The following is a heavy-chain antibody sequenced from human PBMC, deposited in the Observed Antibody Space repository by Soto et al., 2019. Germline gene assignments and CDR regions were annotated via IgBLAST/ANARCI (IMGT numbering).Heavy chain of an antibody. D-gene: IGHD6-13*01. CDR1: GGSFSGYY. Sequence: SETLSLTCAVYGGSFSGYYWSWIRQPPGKGLEWIGEINHSGSTNYNPSLKSRVTISVDTSKNQFSLKLSSVTAADTAVYYCARGRKDYSSSWYVDWGQGTLVTVSS. CDR3: ARGRKDYSSSWYVD. CDR2: INHSGST. J-gene: IGHJ4*02. V-gene: IGHV4-34*01.